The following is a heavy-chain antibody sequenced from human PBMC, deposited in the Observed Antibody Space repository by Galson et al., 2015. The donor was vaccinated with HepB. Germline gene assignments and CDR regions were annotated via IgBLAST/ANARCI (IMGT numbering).Heavy chain of an antibody. CDR2: IYTSEST. D-gene: IGHD3-22*01. CDR1: GGSIGSYY. Sequence: SLTCTVSGGSIGSYYWSWIRQPAGRGLGWIGRIYTSESTNYNPSLKSRVTMSVDTSKNQFSLKLNSVTAADTAVYFCARLSSYYYDASAFYQGGYFDLWGRGALVTVSS. J-gene: IGHJ2*01. V-gene: IGHV4-4*07. CDR3: ARLSSYYYDASAFYQGGYFDL.